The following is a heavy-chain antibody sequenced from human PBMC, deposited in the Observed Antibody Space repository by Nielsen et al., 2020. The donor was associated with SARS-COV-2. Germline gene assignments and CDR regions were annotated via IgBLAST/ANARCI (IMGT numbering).Heavy chain of an antibody. CDR2: INWNGGSK. D-gene: IGHD4-23*01. Sequence: GGSLSLSCAASGFSFDDYGMSWVRQAPGKGLACVSGINWNGGSKGYADSVKGRFTISRDNAKNSLYLQMNSLRAEDTALYHCARDDYGGNSDYWGQGTLVTVSS. V-gene: IGHV3-20*01. CDR1: GFSFDDYG. CDR3: ARDDYGGNSDY. J-gene: IGHJ4*02.